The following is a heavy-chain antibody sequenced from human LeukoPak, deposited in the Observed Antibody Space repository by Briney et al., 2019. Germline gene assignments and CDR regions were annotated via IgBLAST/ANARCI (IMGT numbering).Heavy chain of an antibody. CDR1: GYTFTSYG. CDR2: ISTYNGYA. Sequence: ASVKVSCKASGYTFTSYGISWVRQAPEQRLEWMGWISTYNGYANYAQKLQGRVTMTTETSTSTAYMELRSLRSDDTAVYYCARNSSDWYGYMDVWGKGTTVTVSS. V-gene: IGHV1-18*01. D-gene: IGHD6-19*01. J-gene: IGHJ6*04. CDR3: ARNSSDWYGYMDV.